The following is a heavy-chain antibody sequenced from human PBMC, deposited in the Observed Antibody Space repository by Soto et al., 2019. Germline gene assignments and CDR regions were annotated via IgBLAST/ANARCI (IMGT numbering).Heavy chain of an antibody. Sequence: PGESLKISCKGSGYSFTTHWIGWVRQLPGKGLEWMGIIYPGDSDTRYSPSFQGQVTISADKSISTAYLQWNNLRASDTAMYFCARNPPDYWGQRTLVTVSS. V-gene: IGHV5-51*01. CDR1: GYSFTTHW. CDR3: ARNPPDY. J-gene: IGHJ4*02. CDR2: IYPGDSDT.